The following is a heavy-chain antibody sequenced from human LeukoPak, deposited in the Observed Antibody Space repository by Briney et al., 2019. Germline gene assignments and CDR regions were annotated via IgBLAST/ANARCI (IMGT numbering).Heavy chain of an antibody. CDR2: ISPSGGST. D-gene: IGHD2-8*02. CDR1: GYTFTSNY. V-gene: IGHV1-46*01. Sequence: ASVKVSCKAFGYTFTSNYMHWVRQAPGQGPEWMGVISPSGGSTTYAQKFQGRVTITADKSTSTAYMELSSLRSEDTAVYYCAREFTGLSTYYYYYMDVWGKGTTVTVSS. CDR3: AREFTGLSTYYYYYMDV. J-gene: IGHJ6*03.